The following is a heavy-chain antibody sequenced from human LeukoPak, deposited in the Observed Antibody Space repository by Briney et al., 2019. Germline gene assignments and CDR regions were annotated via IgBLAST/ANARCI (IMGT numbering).Heavy chain of an antibody. CDR1: GGSISSGGYY. CDR3: ARSEYQLLS. Sequence: SETLSLTCTVSGGSISSGGYYWSWIRQPPGKGLEWIGYIYHSGSTYYNPSLKSRVTISVDRSKNQFSLKLSSVTAADTAVYYCARSEYQLLSWGQGTLVAVSS. J-gene: IGHJ5*02. D-gene: IGHD2-2*01. CDR2: IYHSGST. V-gene: IGHV4-30-2*01.